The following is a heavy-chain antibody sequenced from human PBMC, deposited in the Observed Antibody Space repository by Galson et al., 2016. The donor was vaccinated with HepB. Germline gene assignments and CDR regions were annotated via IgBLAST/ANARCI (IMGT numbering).Heavy chain of an antibody. Sequence: SETLSLTCTVSGGSIISNGYCWGWVRQPPGKGLEWIGSIYYSGTTYYNPSLKSRVTMSVDTSTNQFSLKLASVTAADTAVYYCARRNVAPFDFWGQGTLVTVSS. CDR2: IYYSGTT. V-gene: IGHV4-39*01. D-gene: IGHD2-8*01. J-gene: IGHJ4*02. CDR3: ARRNVAPFDF. CDR1: GGSIISNGYC.